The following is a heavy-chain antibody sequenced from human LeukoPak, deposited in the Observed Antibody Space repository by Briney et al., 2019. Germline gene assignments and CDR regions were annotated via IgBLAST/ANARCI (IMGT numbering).Heavy chain of an antibody. D-gene: IGHD3-22*01. J-gene: IGHJ6*02. V-gene: IGHV4-34*01. CDR2: INHGEST. CDR3: ARGRTYYYDTSGYYPSIYYGMDV. Sequence: SETLSLTCAVSGGSFSGYYWCWIRQPPGKGLEWIGEINHGESTNYNPSLKSRATLSVDTSKNQFSLKLTSVTAADTAVYYCARGRTYYYDTSGYYPSIYYGMDVWGQGTTVSVSS. CDR1: GGSFSGYY.